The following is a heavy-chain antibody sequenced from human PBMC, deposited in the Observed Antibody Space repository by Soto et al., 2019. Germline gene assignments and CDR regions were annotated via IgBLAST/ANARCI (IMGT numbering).Heavy chain of an antibody. V-gene: IGHV1-18*04. CDR1: GYTFTSYG. D-gene: IGHD2-2*01. CDR2: ISAYNGNT. J-gene: IGHJ6*02. CDR3: ARDIVVVPAASSGGYYYYGMDV. Sequence: ASVKVSCKASGYTFTSYGISWVRQAPGQGLEWMGWISAYNGNTNYAQKLQGRVTMTTDTSTSTAYMELRSLRSDDTAVYYCARDIVVVPAASSGGYYYYGMDVWGQRTTVTVSS.